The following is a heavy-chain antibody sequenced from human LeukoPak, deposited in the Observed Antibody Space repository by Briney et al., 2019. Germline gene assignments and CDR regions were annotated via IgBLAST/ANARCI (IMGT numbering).Heavy chain of an antibody. J-gene: IGHJ4*02. Sequence: GGSLRLSCAASGFTFDDYTMPWVRQAPGKGLEWVSLISWDGGSTYYADSVKGRFTISRDNSKNSLYLQMNSLRTEDTALYYCAKGPEQWLERYYFDYWGRGTLVTVSS. D-gene: IGHD6-19*01. V-gene: IGHV3-43*01. CDR3: AKGPEQWLERYYFDY. CDR1: GFTFDDYT. CDR2: ISWDGGST.